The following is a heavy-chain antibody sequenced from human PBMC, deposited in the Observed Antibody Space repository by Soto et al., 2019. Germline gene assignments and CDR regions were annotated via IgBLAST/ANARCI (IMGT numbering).Heavy chain of an antibody. J-gene: IGHJ6*03. CDR3: ARVLLSTTPLYYYYYMDV. CDR2: INAGNGNT. V-gene: IGHV1-3*01. D-gene: IGHD1-26*01. CDR1: GYTFTSYA. Sequence: GASVKVSCKASGYTFTSYAMHWVRQAPGQRLEWMGWINAGNGNTKYSQKFQGRVTITRDTSASTAYMELSSLRSEDTAVYYCARVLLSTTPLYYYYYMDVWGKGTTVTVSS.